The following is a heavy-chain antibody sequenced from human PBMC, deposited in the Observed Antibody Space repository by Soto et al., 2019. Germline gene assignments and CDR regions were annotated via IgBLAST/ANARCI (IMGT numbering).Heavy chain of an antibody. CDR2: ISYDGGLQ. CDR1: GFTFTSYG. CDR3: VSDRGYGHASVPYS. Sequence: QAHLVESGGGVVQPGRSWRLSCAASGFTFTSYGMHWVRQAPGTRLEWVAVISYDGGLQHYADSVRGRFTISRDNSKNIVLLQMNSLRAEDTAVYYCVSDRGYGHASVPYSWGQGTLVSVSS. D-gene: IGHD5-18*01. J-gene: IGHJ4*02. V-gene: IGHV3-30*03.